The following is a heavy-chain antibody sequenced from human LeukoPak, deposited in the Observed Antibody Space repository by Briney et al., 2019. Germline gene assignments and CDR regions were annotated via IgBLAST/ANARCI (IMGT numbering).Heavy chain of an antibody. CDR3: VRLRRNSDRSGYYYYYDY. Sequence: GGSLTLSCAASGYTFSDFSVNWVRQAPGKGLEWVSSISVRSNYRYYADSVRGRFTISGDDARDSLFLQMNSLRAEDTAVYFCVRLRRNSDRSGYYYYYDYWGQGTLVTVSS. V-gene: IGHV3-21*01. CDR2: ISVRSNYR. J-gene: IGHJ4*02. CDR1: GYTFSDFS. D-gene: IGHD3-22*01.